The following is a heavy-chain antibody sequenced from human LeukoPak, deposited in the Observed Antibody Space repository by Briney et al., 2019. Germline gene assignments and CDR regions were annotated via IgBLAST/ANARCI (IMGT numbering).Heavy chain of an antibody. CDR1: GFTFSSYA. Sequence: QPGGSLRLSCAASGFTFSSYAMHWVRQAPGKGLEWVAVISYDGSNKYYADSVKGRFTISRDNSKNTLYLQMNSLRAEDTAVYYCAKIHQQLWLPSGPDYWGQGTLVTVSS. CDR2: ISYDGSNK. V-gene: IGHV3-30-3*02. D-gene: IGHD5-18*01. CDR3: AKIHQQLWLPSGPDY. J-gene: IGHJ4*02.